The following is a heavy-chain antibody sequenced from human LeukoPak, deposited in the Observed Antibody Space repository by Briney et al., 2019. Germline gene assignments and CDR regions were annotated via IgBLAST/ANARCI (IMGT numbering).Heavy chain of an antibody. J-gene: IGHJ5*02. CDR1: GFTFSSYS. CDR3: ARVEGIAAAGSPFDP. Sequence: GGSLRLSCAASGFTFSSYSMNWVRQAPGKGLERVSSISSSSSYIYYADSVKGRFTISRDNAKNSLYLQMNSLRAEDTAVYYCARVEGIAAAGSPFDPWGQGTLVTVSS. CDR2: ISSSSSYI. D-gene: IGHD6-13*01. V-gene: IGHV3-21*01.